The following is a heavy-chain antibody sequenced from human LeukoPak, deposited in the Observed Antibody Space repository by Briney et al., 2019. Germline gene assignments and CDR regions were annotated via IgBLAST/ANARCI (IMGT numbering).Heavy chain of an antibody. V-gene: IGHV4-59*01. CDR2: IYYSGST. CDR1: GGSISSYY. Sequence: SETLSLTCTVSGGSISSYYWNWIRQPPGKGLEWIGYIYYSGSTNYNPSLKSRVTISVDTSKNQFSLKLSSVTAADTAVYYCARTDLYCSGGSCYSAHAFDIWGQGTMVTVSS. D-gene: IGHD2-15*01. CDR3: ARTDLYCSGGSCYSAHAFDI. J-gene: IGHJ3*02.